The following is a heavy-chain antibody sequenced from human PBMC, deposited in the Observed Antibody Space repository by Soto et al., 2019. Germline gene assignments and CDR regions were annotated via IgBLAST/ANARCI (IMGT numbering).Heavy chain of an antibody. V-gene: IGHV1-2*02. D-gene: IGHD3-3*01. CDR2: INPNNGNT. CDR3: ARPASITIFGVVTPDAFDI. CDR1: GDSFNDYY. Sequence: GASVKVSCKTSGDSFNDYYIHWVRQAPGQGLEWMGWINPNNGNTNYAQKFQGRVTMTRDTSTSTAYMELRSLRSDDTAVYYCARPASITIFGVVTPDAFDIWGQGTMVTVSS. J-gene: IGHJ3*02.